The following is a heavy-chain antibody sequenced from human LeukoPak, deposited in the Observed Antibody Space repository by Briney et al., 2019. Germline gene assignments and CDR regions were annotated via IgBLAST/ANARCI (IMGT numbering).Heavy chain of an antibody. Sequence: ASVKVSCKASGYTFTSYDINWVRQAPGQGLEWMGWINPNSGGTNYAQKFQGRVTMTRDTSISTAYMELSRLRSDDTAVYYCARDLPRYFALDYWGQGTLVTVSS. D-gene: IGHD3-9*01. CDR2: INPNSGGT. J-gene: IGHJ4*02. V-gene: IGHV1-2*02. CDR1: GYTFTSYD. CDR3: ARDLPRYFALDY.